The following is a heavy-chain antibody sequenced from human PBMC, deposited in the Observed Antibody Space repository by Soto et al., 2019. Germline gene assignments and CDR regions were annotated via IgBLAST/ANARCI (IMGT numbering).Heavy chain of an antibody. Sequence: EVQLVQSGAEVKKHGESLRISCKGSGYSFTSYWISWVRQMPGKGLEWMGRIDPSDSYTNYSPSFPGPVTIAADKSISTAYLQLSSLKASVTLMYYSASLSYYDYWEQGTLVTVSS. CDR2: IDPSDSYT. V-gene: IGHV5-10-1*01. CDR1: GYSFTSYW. D-gene: IGHD5-18*01. CDR3: ASLSYYDY. J-gene: IGHJ4*02.